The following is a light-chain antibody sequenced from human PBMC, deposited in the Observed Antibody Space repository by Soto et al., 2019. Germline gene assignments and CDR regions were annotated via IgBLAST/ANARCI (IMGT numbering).Light chain of an antibody. Sequence: DIQMTQSPSTLSASVGDRVTITCRASQSISSWLAWYQQKPGKAPKLLIYKASSLESGVPSRFSGSGSGTEFTLTISSLQHDDFATYYCQQYNSYSLFGQGTKLEIK. CDR2: KAS. V-gene: IGKV1-5*03. J-gene: IGKJ2*01. CDR3: QQYNSYSL. CDR1: QSISSW.